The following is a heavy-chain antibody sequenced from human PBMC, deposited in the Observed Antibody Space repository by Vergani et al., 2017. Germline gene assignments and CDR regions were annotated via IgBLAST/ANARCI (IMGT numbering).Heavy chain of an antibody. CDR2: IIPIFGTA. V-gene: IGHV1-69*18. CDR3: AKDGVYGGIAKNYFDY. J-gene: IGHJ4*02. D-gene: IGHD2-21*01. CDR1: GGTFSSYA. Sequence: QVQLVQSGAEVKKPGSSVKVSCKASGGTFSSYAISWVRQAPGQGLEWMGRIIPIFGTANYAQKFQGRVTITADESTSTAYMELSSLRSEDTALYYCAKDGVYGGIAKNYFDYWGQGTLVTVSS.